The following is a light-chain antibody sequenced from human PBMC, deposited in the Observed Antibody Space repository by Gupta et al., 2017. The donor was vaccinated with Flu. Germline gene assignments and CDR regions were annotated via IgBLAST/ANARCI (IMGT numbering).Light chain of an antibody. CDR1: SSDVGAYNY. V-gene: IGLV2-11*01. CDR3: CSFGAASF. Sequence: QSALTQPRSVSGSPGQSVAISCTGTSSDVGAYNYVSWYQQHPGKAPKLIIYEVYKRPSGVPDRFTGSKSGNTASLTISGLQPEDEADYHCCSFGAASFFGGGTKLTVL. J-gene: IGLJ2*01. CDR2: EVY.